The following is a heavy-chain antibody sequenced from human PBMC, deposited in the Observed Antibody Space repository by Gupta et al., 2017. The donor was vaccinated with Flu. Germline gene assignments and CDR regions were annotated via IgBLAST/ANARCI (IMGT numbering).Heavy chain of an antibody. J-gene: IGHJ1*01. D-gene: IGHD6-13*01. V-gene: IGHV3-9*01. CDR3: AQDPDVEASGRGYFHH. CDR1: A. CDR2: ISSKGDTR. Sequence: AIHGVRQVPGKGREWVSGISSKGDTRGYADSVKGRFTSSRATAKNSLYLKMASMRAEDTALYYGAQDPDVEASGRGYFHHWGQGTRVSVSS.